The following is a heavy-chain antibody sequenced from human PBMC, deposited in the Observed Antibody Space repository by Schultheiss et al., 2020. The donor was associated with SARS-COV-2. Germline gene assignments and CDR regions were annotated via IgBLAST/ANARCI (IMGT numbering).Heavy chain of an antibody. V-gene: IGHV3-30-3*01. CDR3: VNSSPYYYYYYYMDV. CDR2: ISYDGSNK. CDR1: GFTFSSYA. D-gene: IGHD6-6*01. Sequence: GGSLRLSCAASGFTFSSYAMHWVRQAPGKGLEWVAVISYDGSNKYYADSVKGRFTISRDNAKNSLYLQMNSLRAEDTAVYYCVNSSPYYYYYYYMDVWGKGTTVTVSS. J-gene: IGHJ6*03.